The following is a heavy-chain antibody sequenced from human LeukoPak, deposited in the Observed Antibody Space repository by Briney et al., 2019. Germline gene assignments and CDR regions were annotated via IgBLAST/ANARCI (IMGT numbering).Heavy chain of an antibody. Sequence: PGGSLRLSCAASGFTFSSYWMSWVRQAPGKGLEWVANIKQDGSGKYYVDSVKGRFTISRDNAKNSLYLQMNSLRAEDTAVYYCARISSSGWYLPYYYYYYMDVWGKGTTVTVSS. V-gene: IGHV3-7*01. CDR1: GFTFSSYW. CDR2: IKQDGSGK. J-gene: IGHJ6*03. D-gene: IGHD6-19*01. CDR3: ARISSSGWYLPYYYYYYMDV.